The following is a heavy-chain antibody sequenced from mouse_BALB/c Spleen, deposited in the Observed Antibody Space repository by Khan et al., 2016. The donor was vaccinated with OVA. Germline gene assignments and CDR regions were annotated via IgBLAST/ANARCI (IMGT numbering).Heavy chain of an antibody. Sequence: DLVKPGASVKLSCKASGYTFTSYWINWIKQRPGRGLGGIGRIAPESINANYIDMFKGKATLTVDTSSSTAYIQLSSLSSEDSAVYFCARENYYGRSCYAMDYWGQGTSVTVSS. D-gene: IGHD1-1*01. V-gene: IGHV1S41*01. J-gene: IGHJ4*01. CDR1: GYTFTSYW. CDR3: ARENYYGRSCYAMDY. CDR2: IAPESINA.